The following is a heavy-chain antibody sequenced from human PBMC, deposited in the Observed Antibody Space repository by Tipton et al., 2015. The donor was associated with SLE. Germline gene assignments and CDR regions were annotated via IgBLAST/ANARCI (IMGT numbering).Heavy chain of an antibody. CDR2: ISGYNGNT. J-gene: IGHJ6*03. CDR3: ARLGDWDFYYYMDV. CDR1: GYTFTSYC. V-gene: IGHV1-18*01. Sequence: QSGPEVKKPGASVKVSCKAPGYTFTSYCITWVRQAPGQGLEWMGWISGYNGNTNYAQKLQGRVTMTTDTSTSTAYMELRSLRSDDTAVYYCARLGDWDFYYYMDVWGKGTTVTVSS. D-gene: IGHD3-16*01.